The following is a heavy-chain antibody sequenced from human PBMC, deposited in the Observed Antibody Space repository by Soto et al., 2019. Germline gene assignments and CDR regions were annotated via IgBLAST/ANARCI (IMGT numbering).Heavy chain of an antibody. V-gene: IGHV4-30-4*01. J-gene: IGHJ5*02. CDR3: ARGDPYCSGGSCYSNWFDP. CDR2: IYYSGST. CDR1: GGSISSGDYY. D-gene: IGHD2-15*01. Sequence: SETLSLTCTVSGGSISSGDYYWSWIRQPPGKGLEWIGYIYYSGSTYYNPSLKSRVTISVDTSKNQFSLKLSSVTAADTAVYYCARGDPYCSGGSCYSNWFDPWGQGTLVTVSS.